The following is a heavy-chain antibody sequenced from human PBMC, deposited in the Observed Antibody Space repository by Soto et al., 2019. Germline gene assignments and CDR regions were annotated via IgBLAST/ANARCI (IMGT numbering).Heavy chain of an antibody. D-gene: IGHD1-1*01. J-gene: IGHJ4*02. V-gene: IGHV1-18*01. CDR2: ISAHNGNT. CDR3: ARGRYGDY. Sequence: QVHLVQSGAEVRKPRASVKVSFKRSGYNFTSYDITWVRQAPGQGLEWMGWISAHNGNTNYAQKLQGRVTVTRDTSTSTAYMELRSLRSDDTAVYYCARGRYGDYWGQGALVTVSS. CDR1: GYNFTSYD.